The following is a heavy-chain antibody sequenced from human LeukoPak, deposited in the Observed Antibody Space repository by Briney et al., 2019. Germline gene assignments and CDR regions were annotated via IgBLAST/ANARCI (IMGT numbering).Heavy chain of an antibody. Sequence: GSLKIPFAAPGFRFDDFGKSWVPPVPGEGLGWVSGTNWDGASTGYADSVKGRFTISRDNVKNFLYLQMNSLRVEDTALYYCGTWAFYFGLDVWGQGITVTVSS. CDR3: GTWAFYFGLDV. V-gene: IGHV3-20*03. J-gene: IGHJ6*02. CDR1: GFRFDDFG. D-gene: IGHD2/OR15-2a*01. CDR2: TNWDGAST.